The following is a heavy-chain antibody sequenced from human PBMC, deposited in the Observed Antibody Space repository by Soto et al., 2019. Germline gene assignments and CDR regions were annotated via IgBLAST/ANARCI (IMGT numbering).Heavy chain of an antibody. CDR2: IIPIFGTA. D-gene: IGHD3-9*01. CDR1: GGTFSSYA. Sequence: ASVKVSCKASGGTFSSYAISWVRQAPGQGLEWMGGIIPIFGTANYAQKFQGRVTITADESTSTAYMELSSLRSEDTAVYYCARDYYDILTGYYRPLLAFDIWGQGTMVTVSS. V-gene: IGHV1-69*13. CDR3: ARDYYDILTGYYRPLLAFDI. J-gene: IGHJ3*02.